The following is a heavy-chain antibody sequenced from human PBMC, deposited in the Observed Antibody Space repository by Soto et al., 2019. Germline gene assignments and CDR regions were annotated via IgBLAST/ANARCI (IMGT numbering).Heavy chain of an antibody. V-gene: IGHV3-64*01. J-gene: IGHJ6*03. CDR2: ISSNGGST. Sequence: EVQLVESGGGLVQPGGSLRLSCAASGFTFSSYAMHWVRQAPGKGLEYVSAISSNGGSTYYANSVKGRFTISRDNSKNTLYLQMGSLRAEDMAVYYCASSFRAWSGSSSHYYYMDVWGKGTTVTVSS. CDR3: ASSFRAWSGSSSHYYYMDV. CDR1: GFTFSSYA. D-gene: IGHD3-3*01.